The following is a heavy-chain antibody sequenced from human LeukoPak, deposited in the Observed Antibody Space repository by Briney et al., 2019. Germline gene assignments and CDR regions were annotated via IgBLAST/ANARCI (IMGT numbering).Heavy chain of an antibody. Sequence: SVKVSCKASGGTFSSYAISWVRQAPGQGLEWMGGIIPIFGTANYAQKFQGRVTITADESTSTAYMELSSLRSEDMAVYYCARDLEALEVRWQRPSRWFDPWGQGTLVTVSS. CDR2: IIPIFGTA. CDR3: ARDLEALEVRWQRPSRWFDP. D-gene: IGHD4-23*01. CDR1: GGTFSSYA. V-gene: IGHV1-69*13. J-gene: IGHJ5*02.